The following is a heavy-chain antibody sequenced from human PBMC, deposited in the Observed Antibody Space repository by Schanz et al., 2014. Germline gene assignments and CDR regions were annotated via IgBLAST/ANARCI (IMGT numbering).Heavy chain of an antibody. Sequence: QVQLVQSGAEVKKPGSSVKVSCKASGGTFSTYTISWVRQAPGQGLEWMGRIIPILGIANYAQKFQGRVTITADRSTSTAYMELSSLRSEDTAVYYCASSGAGYSSSWDFDYWGPGALXTVSS. CDR3: ASSGAGYSSSWDFDY. J-gene: IGHJ4*02. D-gene: IGHD6-13*01. V-gene: IGHV1-69*02. CDR1: GGTFSTYT. CDR2: IIPILGIA.